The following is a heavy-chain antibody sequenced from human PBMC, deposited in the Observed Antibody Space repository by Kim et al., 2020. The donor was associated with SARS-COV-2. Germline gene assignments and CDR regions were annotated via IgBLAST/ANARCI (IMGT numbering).Heavy chain of an antibody. CDR1: GGSISSYY. Sequence: SETLSLTCTVSGGSISSYYWSWIRQPPGKGLEWIGYIYYSGSTNYNPSHKSRVTISVDTSKNQFSLKLSSVTAADTAVYYCARLGKWYDGYYYYGMDVWGQGTTVTVSS. V-gene: IGHV4-59*13. J-gene: IGHJ6*02. D-gene: IGHD1-1*01. CDR3: ARLGKWYDGYYYYGMDV. CDR2: IYYSGST.